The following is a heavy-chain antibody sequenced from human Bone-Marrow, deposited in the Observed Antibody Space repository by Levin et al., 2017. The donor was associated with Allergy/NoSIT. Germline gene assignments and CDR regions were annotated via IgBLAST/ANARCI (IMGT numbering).Heavy chain of an antibody. CDR3: AKDLITMVRGRPMGMDV. Sequence: GESLKISCAASGFTFSSYGMHWVRQAPGKGLEWVAVISYDGSNKYYADSVKGRFTISRDNSKNTLYLQMNSLRAEDTAVYYCAKDLITMVRGRPMGMDVWGQGTTVTVSS. CDR2: ISYDGSNK. V-gene: IGHV3-30*18. J-gene: IGHJ6*02. CDR1: GFTFSSYG. D-gene: IGHD3-10*01.